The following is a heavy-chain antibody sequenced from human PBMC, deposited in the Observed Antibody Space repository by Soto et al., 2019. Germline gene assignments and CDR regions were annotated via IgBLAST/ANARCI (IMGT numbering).Heavy chain of an antibody. V-gene: IGHV3-74*01. D-gene: IGHD5-12*01. CDR1: GFTFSSYW. CDR3: ASERGWAYMDV. J-gene: IGHJ6*03. Sequence: PGGSLRLSCAASGFTFSSYWMHWVRQAPGKGLVWVSRIKTDGSSTSYADSVKGRFTISRDNAKNTLDLQMNSLRAEDTAVYYCASERGWAYMDVRGKGTTVTVSS. CDR2: IKTDGSST.